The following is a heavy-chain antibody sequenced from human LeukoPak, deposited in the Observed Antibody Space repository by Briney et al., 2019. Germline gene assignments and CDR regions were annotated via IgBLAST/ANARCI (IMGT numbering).Heavy chain of an antibody. V-gene: IGHV2-5*02. Sequence: SGPTLVKPTQTLTLTCTFSGFSLSTSGVGVGWIRQPPGKALEWLALIYWDDDKRYSPSLKSRLTITNDTSKNQVVLTVTNMDPVDTATYFCARRRSDDSSGYYYPYSDYWGQGTLVTVSS. J-gene: IGHJ4*02. CDR3: ARRRSDDSSGYYYPYSDY. CDR2: IYWDDDK. CDR1: GFSLSTSGVG. D-gene: IGHD3-22*01.